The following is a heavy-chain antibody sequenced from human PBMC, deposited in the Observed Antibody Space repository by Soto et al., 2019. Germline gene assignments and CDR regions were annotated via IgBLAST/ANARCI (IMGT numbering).Heavy chain of an antibody. CDR1: NGSISTYY. V-gene: IGHV4-59*01. J-gene: IGHJ1*01. Sequence: SETQSLTCTVYNGSISTYYWSWIRQPPGRPLEWICHVYYTGSPTYNPSLKSRVTISEDTYKKTVYLKLISVTAEDTAVYYCGTSRSSGLPVHHSSLGRLVNVSS. D-gene: IGHD3-10*01. CDR2: VYYTGSP. CDR3: GTSRSSGLPVHH.